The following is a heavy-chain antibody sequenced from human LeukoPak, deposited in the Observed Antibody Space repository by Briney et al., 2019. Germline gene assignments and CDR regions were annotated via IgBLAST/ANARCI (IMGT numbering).Heavy chain of an antibody. CDR1: RYTYTNYA. V-gene: IGHV1-3*03. D-gene: IGHD1-26*01. Sequence: ASVKDSCKASRYTYTNYAMHWVRQAPGKRLEWMGWINAGNGNTKYSQEFQGRVTITRDTSASTAYMELSSLRSEDMAVYYCAREFPPYCGFDYWGQGTLVTVSS. J-gene: IGHJ4*02. CDR3: AREFPPYCGFDY. CDR2: INAGNGNT.